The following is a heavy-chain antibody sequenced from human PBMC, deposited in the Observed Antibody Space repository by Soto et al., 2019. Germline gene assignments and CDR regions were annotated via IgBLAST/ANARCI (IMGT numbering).Heavy chain of an antibody. J-gene: IGHJ4*02. CDR1: GFTFSAYA. Sequence: EVQLLESGGGLVQPGGSLRLSCAASGFTFSAYAMTWVRQAPGKGLEWVSVISGNGGSTYYADSVKGRFTISRDKSKNTLYVQMNSVRAEDTAVYYCAKAGASIHWGQGTLVTVSS. CDR2: ISGNGGST. D-gene: IGHD2-2*01. V-gene: IGHV3-23*01. CDR3: AKAGASIH.